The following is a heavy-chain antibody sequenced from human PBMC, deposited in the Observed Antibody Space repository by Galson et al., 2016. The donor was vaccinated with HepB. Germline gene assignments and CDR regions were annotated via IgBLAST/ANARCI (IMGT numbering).Heavy chain of an antibody. CDR1: GYRFTDYY. CDR2: INPSGGST. D-gene: IGHD3-10*01. CDR3: ARGTGILLWYGELSTSVDALDI. J-gene: IGHJ3*02. Sequence: SVKVSCKASGYRFTDYYMHWVRQAPGQGLEWMGIINPSGGSTNSAQKFRGRVTMTSDTSTTTVYMEVSSLRSEDTAVYYCARGTGILLWYGELSTSVDALDIWGQGTRVTVSS. V-gene: IGHV1-46*01.